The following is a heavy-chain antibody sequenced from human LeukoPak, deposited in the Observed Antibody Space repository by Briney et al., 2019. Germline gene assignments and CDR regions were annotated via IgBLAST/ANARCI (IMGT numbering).Heavy chain of an antibody. D-gene: IGHD2-15*01. CDR2: ISSGAGST. J-gene: IGHJ4*01. Sequence: GGSLRLSCAASGFTFSSYSMNWVRQVPGKGLEWVSSISSGAGSTYYADSVKGRFTISRDNSKNSLYLQMASLRAEDTAVYYCAKDRLRYCTGGNCYSPVDYWGQGTLVTVSS. CDR1: GFTFSSYS. V-gene: IGHV3-23*01. CDR3: AKDRLRYCTGGNCYSPVDY.